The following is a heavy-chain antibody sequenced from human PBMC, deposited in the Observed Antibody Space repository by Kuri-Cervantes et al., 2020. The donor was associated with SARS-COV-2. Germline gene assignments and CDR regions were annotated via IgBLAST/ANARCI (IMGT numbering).Heavy chain of an antibody. V-gene: IGHV5-51*01. J-gene: IGHJ4*02. CDR3: ARVPLDWYRLDY. Sequence: GGSLRLSCKGSGYSFTSYCIGWVRQMPGKGLEWMGIIYHGDSDTRYSPSFQGQVTISADKSISTAYLQWSSRKASDTAMYYCARVPLDWYRLDYWGQGTLVTVSS. CDR2: IYHGDSDT. D-gene: IGHD3-9*01. CDR1: GYSFTSYC.